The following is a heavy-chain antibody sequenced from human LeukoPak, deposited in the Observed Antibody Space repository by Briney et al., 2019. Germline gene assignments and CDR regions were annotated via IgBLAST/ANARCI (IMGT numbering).Heavy chain of an antibody. CDR3: ARGAPYSSFSYYYYMDV. V-gene: IGHV3-11*06. D-gene: IGHD6-19*01. CDR1: GFTFSASY. CDR2: ISENSGDT. Sequence: GGSLRLSCVASGFTFSASYMTWVRQPPGKGLEWLSYISENSGDTNYADSVKGRFTVSRDNAKNSLYLQMNSLRAEDTAVYYCARGAPYSSFSYYYYMDVWGKGTTVTISS. J-gene: IGHJ6*03.